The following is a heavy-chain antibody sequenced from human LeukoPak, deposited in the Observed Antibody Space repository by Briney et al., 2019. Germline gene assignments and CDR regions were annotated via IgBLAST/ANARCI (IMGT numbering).Heavy chain of an antibody. J-gene: IGHJ4*02. D-gene: IGHD3-22*01. CDR3: ASHYYDSSGYYHGFDS. Sequence: SETLSLTCTVSGGSVTRNYWSWIRQSPGKGLELIGYIYYSGSTNYNPSLKSRVTISLDTSKNQFSLKLSSVTAADSAIYYCASHYYDSSGYYHGFDSWGQGTLVTVSS. V-gene: IGHV4-59*02. CDR2: IYYSGST. CDR1: GGSVTRNY.